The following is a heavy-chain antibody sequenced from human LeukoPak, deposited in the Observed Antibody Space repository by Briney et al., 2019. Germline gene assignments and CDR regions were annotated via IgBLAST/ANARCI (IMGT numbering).Heavy chain of an antibody. Sequence: GGSLRLSCAASGFTFSGYAMSWVRQAPGKGLEWVSVIYSGGSTYYADSVKGRFTISRDNSKNTLYLQMNSLRAEDTAVYYCARVAEGAFDYWGQGTLVTVSS. CDR2: IYSGGST. D-gene: IGHD1-26*01. J-gene: IGHJ4*02. CDR1: GFTFSGYA. CDR3: ARVAEGAFDY. V-gene: IGHV3-66*01.